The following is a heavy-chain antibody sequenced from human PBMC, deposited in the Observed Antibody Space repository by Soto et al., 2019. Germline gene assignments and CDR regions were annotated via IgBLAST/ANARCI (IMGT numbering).Heavy chain of an antibody. CDR1: GGSISSGDYY. Sequence: PSETLSLTCTVSGGSISSGDYYWSWIRQPPGKGLEWIGYIYYSGSTYYNPSLKSRVTILVDTSKNQFSLKLSSVTAADTAVYYCARDLGPYSSSWYYYYYGMDVWGQGTTVTVSS. D-gene: IGHD6-13*01. J-gene: IGHJ6*02. CDR3: ARDLGPYSSSWYYYYYGMDV. V-gene: IGHV4-30-4*01. CDR2: IYYSGST.